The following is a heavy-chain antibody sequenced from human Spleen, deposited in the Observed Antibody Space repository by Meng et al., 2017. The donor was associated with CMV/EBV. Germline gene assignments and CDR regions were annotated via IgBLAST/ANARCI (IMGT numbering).Heavy chain of an antibody. Sequence: SYYWSWIRQPPGKGLEWIGYIYYSGSTNYNPSLKSRVTISVDTSKNQFSLKLSSVTAADTAVYYCARAKRVETIFGVVLGPNAFDIWGQGTMVTVSS. D-gene: IGHD3-3*01. CDR2: IYYSGST. J-gene: IGHJ3*02. V-gene: IGHV4-59*01. CDR1: SYY. CDR3: ARAKRVETIFGVVLGPNAFDI.